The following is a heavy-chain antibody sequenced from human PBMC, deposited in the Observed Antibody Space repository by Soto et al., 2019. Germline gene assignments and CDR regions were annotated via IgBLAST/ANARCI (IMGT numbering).Heavy chain of an antibody. CDR3: ARPKTIGAAAGKGWFDP. D-gene: IGHD6-13*01. CDR1: GGSFSGYY. V-gene: IGHV4-34*12. CDR2: IFYTGST. J-gene: IGHJ5*02. Sequence: SETLSLTCAVYGGSFSGYYWAWIRQPPGKGLEWIGSIFYTGSTYYSPSLKGRLTISVDPSKNQFSLKLTYVTAADTAMYYCARPKTIGAAAGKGWFDPWRQGPLVTVSP.